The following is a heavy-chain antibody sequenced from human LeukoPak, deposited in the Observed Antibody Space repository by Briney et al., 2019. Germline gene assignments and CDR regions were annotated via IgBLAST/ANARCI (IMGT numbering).Heavy chain of an antibody. CDR3: ARGYSNPLHYGRDV. Sequence: PSQTLSLTCTVSGGSISSGGYYWSWIRQHPGKGLEWIGYIYYSGSTYYNPSLKSRVTISVDTSKNQFSLKLSSVTAADTAVYYCARGYSNPLHYGRDVGGKGTRVTVSS. D-gene: IGHD4-11*01. CDR2: IYYSGST. CDR1: GGSISSGGYY. J-gene: IGHJ6*04. V-gene: IGHV4-31*03.